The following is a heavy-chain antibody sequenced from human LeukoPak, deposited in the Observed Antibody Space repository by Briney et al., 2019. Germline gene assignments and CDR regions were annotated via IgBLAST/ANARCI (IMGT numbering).Heavy chain of an antibody. CDR2: ISGGGGST. V-gene: IGHV3-23*01. D-gene: IGHD3-10*01. Sequence: GGSLRLSCAASGLTFSSYGFSWVRQVSGMGLEWVSAISGGGGSTYYSDSVRGRFTISRDNSKNTLYLQMNSLRAEDTAVYYCARAPGGSEPYVLSGDYWGQGTLVTVSS. CDR3: ARAPGGSEPYVLSGDY. CDR1: GLTFSSYG. J-gene: IGHJ4*02.